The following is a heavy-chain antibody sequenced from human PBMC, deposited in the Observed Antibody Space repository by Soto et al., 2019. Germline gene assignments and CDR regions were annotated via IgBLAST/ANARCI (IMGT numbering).Heavy chain of an antibody. CDR3: TRDVFFISPSTVTTDAY. D-gene: IGHD4-17*01. J-gene: IGHJ4*02. Sequence: VQLVQSGAEVKKPGASVRVSCKASGYTFTSFGLSWVRQAPGQGPEWMGWISPESDKATYAHKFQGRITMTTDTSTTTAYMDLSSLRSDDTAVDYCTRDVFFISPSTVTTDAYWGQGTLVSVS. CDR1: GYTFTSFG. V-gene: IGHV1-18*01. CDR2: ISPESDKA.